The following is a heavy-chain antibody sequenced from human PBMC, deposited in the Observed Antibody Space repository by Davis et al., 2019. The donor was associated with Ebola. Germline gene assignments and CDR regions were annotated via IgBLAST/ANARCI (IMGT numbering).Heavy chain of an antibody. J-gene: IGHJ6*02. CDR3: ARGTGQQLVVYYNYGMDV. V-gene: IGHV3-48*02. CDR1: GCTFSSYS. Sequence: GESLKISCAASGCTFSSYSMNWVRQAPGKGLEWVSYISSSSSTIYYADSVKGRFTISRDNAKNSLYLQMNSLRDEDTAVYYCARGTGQQLVVYYNYGMDVWGQGTTVTVSS. CDR2: ISSSSSTI. D-gene: IGHD6-13*01.